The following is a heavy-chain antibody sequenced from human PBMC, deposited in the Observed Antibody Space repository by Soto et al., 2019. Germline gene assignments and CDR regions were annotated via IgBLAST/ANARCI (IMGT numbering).Heavy chain of an antibody. CDR2: IRNTAYGGTT. CDR3: TRYTYTSRYTYYGMDV. Sequence: EVQLVESGGGLVEPGRSLRLSCTTSGFTFGDYAMSWFRLGPGKGLEWVGIIRNTAYGGTTEYAASVKGRFTISRDDSKSIAYLQMNSLKSEDTAVYYCTRYTYTSRYTYYGMDVWGHGTTVTVSS. CDR1: GFTFGDYA. V-gene: IGHV3-49*03. J-gene: IGHJ6*02. D-gene: IGHD6-13*01.